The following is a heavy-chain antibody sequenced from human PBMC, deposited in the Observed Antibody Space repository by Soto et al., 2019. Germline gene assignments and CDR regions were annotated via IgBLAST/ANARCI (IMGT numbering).Heavy chain of an antibody. D-gene: IGHD3-3*01. J-gene: IGHJ4*02. CDR2: IHYSGST. Sequence: SETLSLTCTVSGDSISTFYWSWIRQPPGKGLEWIGYIHYSGSTNYNPSLKSQVIISVDTSRNQFSLKLSSVTAADTAVYFCARVRSNLFDYWGQGTLVTVSS. CDR1: GDSISTFY. V-gene: IGHV4-59*01. CDR3: ARVRSNLFDY.